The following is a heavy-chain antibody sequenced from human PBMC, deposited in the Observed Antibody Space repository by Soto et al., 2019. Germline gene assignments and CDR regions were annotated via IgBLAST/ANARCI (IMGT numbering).Heavy chain of an antibody. J-gene: IGHJ6*02. CDR1: GYAFTYRY. D-gene: IGHD6-13*01. V-gene: IGHV1-45*02. Sequence: SVKVSCKASGYAFTYRYLHWVRQAPGQALEWMGWITPFNGNTNYAQKFQDRVTITRDRSMSTAYMELSSLRSEDTAMYYCATIQTAGYSSSWYRDYYYGMDVWGQGTTVTVSS. CDR2: ITPFNGNT. CDR3: ATIQTAGYSSSWYRDYYYGMDV.